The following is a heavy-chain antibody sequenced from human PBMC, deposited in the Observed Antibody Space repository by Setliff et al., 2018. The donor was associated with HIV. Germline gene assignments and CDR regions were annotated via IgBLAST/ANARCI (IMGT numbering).Heavy chain of an antibody. J-gene: IGHJ3*02. Sequence: SETLSLTCTVSGGSISSGSYYWGWIRQPAGKGLEWIGHIYTSGSTNYNPSLKSRVTISVDTSKNQFSLKLSSATAADTAVYYCAALGATSDAFDIWGQGTMVTVSS. CDR3: AALGATSDAFDI. V-gene: IGHV4-61*09. CDR2: IYTSGST. D-gene: IGHD1-26*01. CDR1: GGSISSGSYY.